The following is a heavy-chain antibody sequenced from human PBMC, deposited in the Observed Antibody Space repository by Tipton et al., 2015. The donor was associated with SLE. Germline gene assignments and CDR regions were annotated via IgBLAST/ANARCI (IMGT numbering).Heavy chain of an antibody. CDR3: ARRLVAAANDWFFGL. Sequence: TLSLTCTVSGGSISSSSYYWGWIRQPPGKGLEWIGSIYYSGNTYYNPSLKSRVTISVDTSKNQFSLKLSSVTAADTAVYYCARRLVAAANDWFFGLWGRGTLFFVSS. V-gene: IGHV4-39*07. D-gene: IGHD2-2*01. CDR2: IYYSGNT. CDR1: GGSISSSSYY. J-gene: IGHJ2*01.